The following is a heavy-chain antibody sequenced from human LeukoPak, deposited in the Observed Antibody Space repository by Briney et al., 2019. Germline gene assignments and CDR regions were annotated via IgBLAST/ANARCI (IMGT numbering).Heavy chain of an antibody. CDR3: ATDFYDTT. Sequence: PGGSLRLSCATSGFPFSNAWMNWVRQAPGKGLEWVGRIRSNSDGGTIDYAAPVKGRFALSRDDSKNTLYLQMNSLQTEDTAVYYCATDFYDTTWGQGTLVTVSS. V-gene: IGHV3-15*07. J-gene: IGHJ5*02. D-gene: IGHD3-22*01. CDR2: IRSNSDGGTI. CDR1: GFPFSNAW.